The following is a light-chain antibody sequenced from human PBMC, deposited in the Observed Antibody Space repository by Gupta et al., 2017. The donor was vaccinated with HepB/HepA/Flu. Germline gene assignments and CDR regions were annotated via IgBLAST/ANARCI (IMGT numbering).Light chain of an antibody. J-gene: IGKJ4*01. CDR2: DTS. CDR3: QQHDKWPLT. V-gene: IGKV3-11*01. CDR1: QNVGNY. Sequence: EIDLTQSPVTLSLSPGERATRSCRTSQNVGNYLAWYQQKPGQAPRLLMHDTSDRATGIPARFSGSGSGTDFTLTISGLEPEDFAVYYCQQHDKWPLTFGGGTRVDIK.